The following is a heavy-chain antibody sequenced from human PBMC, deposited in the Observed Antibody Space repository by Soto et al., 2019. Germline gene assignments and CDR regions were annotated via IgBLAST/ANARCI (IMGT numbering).Heavy chain of an antibody. D-gene: IGHD1-26*01. CDR2: INPNSGGT. V-gene: IGHV1-2*02. Sequence: ASVKVSCKAPRDTFTSYYMHWVRQAPGQGLEWMGWINPNSGGTNYAQKFQGRVTMTRDTSISTAYMELSRLRSDDTAVYYCAREATVNWFDPWGQGTLVTVSS. CDR1: RDTFTSYY. CDR3: AREATVNWFDP. J-gene: IGHJ5*02.